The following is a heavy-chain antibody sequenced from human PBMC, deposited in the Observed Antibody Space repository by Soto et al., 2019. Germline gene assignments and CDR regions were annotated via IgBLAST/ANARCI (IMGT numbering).Heavy chain of an antibody. CDR3: ARDNSLHPQLVLYYYYMDV. J-gene: IGHJ6*03. V-gene: IGHV3-21*01. D-gene: IGHD6-6*01. CDR1: GFTFSSYS. CDR2: ISSSSSYI. Sequence: GGSLRLSCAASGFTFSSYSMNWVRQAPGKGLEWVSSISSSSSYIYYADSVKGRFTISRDNAKNSLYLQMNSLRAEDTAVYYCARDNSLHPQLVLYYYYMDVWGKGTTVTVSS.